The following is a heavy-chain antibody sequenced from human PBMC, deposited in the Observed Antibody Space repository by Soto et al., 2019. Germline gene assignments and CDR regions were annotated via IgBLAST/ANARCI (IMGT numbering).Heavy chain of an antibody. CDR1: GYTFTISG. J-gene: IGHJ6*02. CDR2: ISAYNGNT. D-gene: IGHD6-6*01. V-gene: IGHV1-18*04. CDR3: ARVRFSIAARQYYYYGMDV. Sequence: ASVKVSCKASGYTFTISGISWGRQAPGQGLEWMGWISAYNGNTNYAQKLQGRVTMTTDTSTSTAYMELRSLRSDDTAVYYCARVRFSIAARQYYYYGMDVWGQGTTVTVSS.